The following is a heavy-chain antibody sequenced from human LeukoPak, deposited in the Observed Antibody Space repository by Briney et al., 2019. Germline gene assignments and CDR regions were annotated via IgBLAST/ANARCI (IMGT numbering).Heavy chain of an antibody. J-gene: IGHJ6*02. CDR1: GGSISSYY. D-gene: IGHD6-13*01. V-gene: IGHV4-59*08. CDR2: IYYSGST. CDR3: ARRQEAAAGLYYYYYGMDV. Sequence: SETLSLTCTVSGGSISSYYWSWIRQLPGKGLEWIGYIYYSGSTNYNPSLKSRVTISVDTSKNQFSLKLSSVTAADTAVYYCARRQEAAAGLYYYYYGMDVWGQGTTVTVSS.